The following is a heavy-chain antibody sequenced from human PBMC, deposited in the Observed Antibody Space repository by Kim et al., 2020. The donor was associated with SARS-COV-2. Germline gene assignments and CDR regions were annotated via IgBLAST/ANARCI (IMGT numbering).Heavy chain of an antibody. V-gene: IGHV5-10-1*01. J-gene: IGHJ6*02. CDR2: IDPSDSYT. Sequence: GESLKISCKGSGYSFTSYWISWVRQMPGKGLEWMGRIDPSDSYTNYSPSFQGHVTISADKSISTAYLQWSRLKASDTAMYYCARVRGVDTATNYYYYGMDVWSQGTTVTVSS. CDR1: GYSFTSYW. D-gene: IGHD5-18*01. CDR3: ARVRGVDTATNYYYYGMDV.